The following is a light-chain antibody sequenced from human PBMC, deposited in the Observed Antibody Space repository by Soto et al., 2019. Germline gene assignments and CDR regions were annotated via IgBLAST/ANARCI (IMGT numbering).Light chain of an antibody. Sequence: IVLKHPPAPPAFAPRERATRSCGASQSVSSYLAWYQQKPGQAPRLLIYDASNRATGIPARFSGSGSGTDFTLTISSLEPEDFAVYYCQQRSNLITFGQGTRLEIK. V-gene: IGKV3-11*01. CDR3: QQRSNLIT. CDR1: QSVSSY. CDR2: DAS. J-gene: IGKJ5*01.